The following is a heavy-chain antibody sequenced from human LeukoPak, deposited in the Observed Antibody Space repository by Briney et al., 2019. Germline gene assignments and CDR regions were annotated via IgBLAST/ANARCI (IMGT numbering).Heavy chain of an antibody. D-gene: IGHD3-22*01. CDR3: AKDYYYDSSGYSQAFDY. Sequence: QPGGSLRLSCAASGFTFSSYAMSWVRQAPGKGLEWVSAISGSGGSTYYADSVKGRFTISRDNSKNTLYLQMNSLRAEDTAVYHCAKDYYYDSSGYSQAFDYWGQGTLVTVSS. CDR2: ISGSGGST. V-gene: IGHV3-23*01. CDR1: GFTFSSYA. J-gene: IGHJ4*02.